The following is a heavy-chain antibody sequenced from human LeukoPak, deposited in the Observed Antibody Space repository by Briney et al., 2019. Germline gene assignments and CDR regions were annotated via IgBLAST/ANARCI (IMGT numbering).Heavy chain of an antibody. V-gene: IGHV3-48*01. Sequence: GGSLRLSYAASGFTFSDYSMNWARQAPGKGLEWISYIGIDSGNTNYADSVKGRFTISGDKAKNSLYLQMNSLRVEDTAVYYCARDYKYAFDNWGQGTLVTVSS. CDR1: GFTFSDYS. J-gene: IGHJ4*02. D-gene: IGHD5-24*01. CDR3: ARDYKYAFDN. CDR2: IGIDSGNT.